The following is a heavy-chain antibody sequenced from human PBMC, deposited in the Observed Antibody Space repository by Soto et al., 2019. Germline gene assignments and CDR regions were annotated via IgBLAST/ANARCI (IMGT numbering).Heavy chain of an antibody. CDR1: GGAINSGDYH. V-gene: IGHV4-30-4*01. J-gene: IGHJ6*02. CDR2: IYYSGST. CDR3: ARYYRVPSAGAMDV. D-gene: IGHD3-10*01. Sequence: TLSVTGTVSGGAINSGDYHWSWIGQSPGKGLEWIGAIYYSGSTYYNPSLKSRIRISVDTSKNQFALKVNSVSAADTAVYYCARYYRVPSAGAMDVWGQVTTVTVYS.